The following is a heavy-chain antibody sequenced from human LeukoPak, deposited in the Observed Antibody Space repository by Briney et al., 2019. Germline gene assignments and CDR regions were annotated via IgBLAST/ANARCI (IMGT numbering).Heavy chain of an antibody. D-gene: IGHD2-8*01. V-gene: IGHV3-74*01. Sequence: PGGSLRLSCAASGFTFSSYWMHWVRQAPGKGPVWVSRIKSDGGSTSYADSVKGRFTISRDNAKNTLYLQMNSLRAEDTAVYYCARAYGMRLWGQGTLVTVSS. J-gene: IGHJ4*02. CDR2: IKSDGGST. CDR3: ARAYGMRL. CDR1: GFTFSSYW.